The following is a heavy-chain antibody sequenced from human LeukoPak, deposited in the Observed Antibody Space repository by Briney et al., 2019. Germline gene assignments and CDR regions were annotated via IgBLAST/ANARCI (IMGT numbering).Heavy chain of an antibody. D-gene: IGHD3-22*01. CDR1: GFTFDDYA. J-gene: IGHJ4*02. V-gene: IGHV3-9*01. CDR2: ISWSSGSI. CDR3: AKVDSSGYYYGGGYFDY. Sequence: GRSLRLSCAASGFTFDDYAMHWVRHAPGKGLERVSGISWSSGSIGYADSVKGRFTISRDNAKNSLYLQMNSLRAEDTALYYCAKVDSSGYYYGGGYFDYWGQGTLVTVSS.